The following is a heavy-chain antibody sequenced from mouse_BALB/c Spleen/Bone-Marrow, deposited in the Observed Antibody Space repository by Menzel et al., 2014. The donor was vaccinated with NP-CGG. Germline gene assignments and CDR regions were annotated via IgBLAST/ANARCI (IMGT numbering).Heavy chain of an antibody. Sequence: AKLMESGGGLVQPGGSLKLSCAASGFTFSSYGMSWVRQTPDKRLELVATINSNGGSTYYPDSVKGRFTISRDNAKNTLYLQMSSLKSEDTVMYYCGLRNAMDYWGQGTSVTVSS. CDR1: GFTFSSYG. J-gene: IGHJ4*01. CDR2: INSNGGST. V-gene: IGHV5-6-3*01. D-gene: IGHD6-5*01. CDR3: GLRNAMDY.